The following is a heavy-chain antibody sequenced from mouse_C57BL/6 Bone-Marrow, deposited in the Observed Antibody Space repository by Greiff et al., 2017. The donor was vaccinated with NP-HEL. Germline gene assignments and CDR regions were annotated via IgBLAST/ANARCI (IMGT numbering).Heavy chain of an antibody. CDR3: TTAELRGDY. Sequence: EVKLVESGAELVRPGASVKLSCTASGFNIKDDYMHWVKQRPEQGLEWIGWIDPENGDTEYASKFQGKATITADTSSNTAYLQLSSLTSEDTAVYYCTTAELRGDYWGQGTTLTVSS. D-gene: IGHD4-1*01. J-gene: IGHJ2*01. CDR1: GFNIKDDY. V-gene: IGHV14-4*01. CDR2: IDPENGDT.